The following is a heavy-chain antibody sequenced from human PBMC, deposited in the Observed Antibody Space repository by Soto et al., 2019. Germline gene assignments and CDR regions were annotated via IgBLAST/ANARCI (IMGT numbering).Heavy chain of an antibody. CDR1: GVSIISYY. V-gene: IGHV4-59*08. CDR3: ARQQLVLGIWFDP. J-gene: IGHJ5*02. Sequence: SDTLSITCPGSGVSIISYYWSWLRQPPWKGLEWIGYIYYSGSTNYNPSLKSRVTISVDTSKNQFSLKLSSVTAADTAVYYCARQQLVLGIWFDPWGQGTLVTVS. CDR2: IYYSGST. D-gene: IGHD6-13*01.